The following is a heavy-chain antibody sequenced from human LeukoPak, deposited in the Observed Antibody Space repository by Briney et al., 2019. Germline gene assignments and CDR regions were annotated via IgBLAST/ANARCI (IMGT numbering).Heavy chain of an antibody. CDR1: GGSISSGGYS. Sequence: PSETLSLTCAVSGGSISSGGYSWSWIRQPPGKGLEWIGYIYHSGSTYYNPSLKSRVTISVDRSKNQFSLKLSSVTAADTAVYYCAASAGVTGVNWFDPWGQGTPVTVSS. J-gene: IGHJ5*02. D-gene: IGHD1-14*01. CDR3: AASAGVTGVNWFDP. CDR2: IYHSGST. V-gene: IGHV4-30-2*01.